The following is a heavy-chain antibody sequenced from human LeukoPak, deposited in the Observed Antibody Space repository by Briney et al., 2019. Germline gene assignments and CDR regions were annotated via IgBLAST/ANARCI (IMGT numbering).Heavy chain of an antibody. D-gene: IGHD2-2*01. CDR3: AGGPADIVVVPAALDY. CDR2: ISSSSSYI. CDR1: GFTFSSYS. Sequence: GGSLRLPCAASGFTFSSYSMNWVRQAPGKGLEWVSSISSSSSYIYYADSVKGRFTISRDNAKNSLYLQMNSLRAEDTAVYYCAGGPADIVVVPAALDYWGQGTLVTVSS. J-gene: IGHJ4*02. V-gene: IGHV3-21*01.